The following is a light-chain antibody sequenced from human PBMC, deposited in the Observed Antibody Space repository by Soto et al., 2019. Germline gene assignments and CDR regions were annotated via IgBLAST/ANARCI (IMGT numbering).Light chain of an antibody. V-gene: IGKV1-39*01. Sequence: DIQVTLSPSSLSASVGDRVNITCRSSQTILFFLNWYQQRPGQAPKLLVYAASNLQSGVPSRFTGSGSGTDFTLTITNLQPVDFATYYCQQSFNTPPTFGQGTKVEIK. CDR2: AAS. CDR1: QTILFF. CDR3: QQSFNTPPT. J-gene: IGKJ1*01.